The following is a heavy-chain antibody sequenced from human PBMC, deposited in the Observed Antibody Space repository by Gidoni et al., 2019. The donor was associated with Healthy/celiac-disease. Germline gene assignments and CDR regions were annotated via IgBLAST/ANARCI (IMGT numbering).Heavy chain of an antibody. V-gene: IGHV4-39*01. CDR2: IYYSGST. D-gene: IGHD3-3*01. CDR1: GGSISSSSYY. Sequence: QLQLQESGPGLVKPSETLSLTCTVSGGSISSSSYYWGWIRQPPGKGLEWIGSIYYSGSTYYNPSLKSRVTISVDTSKNQFSLKLSSVTAADTAVYYCARHQITIFGVVRGYGMDVWGQGTTVTVSS. J-gene: IGHJ6*02. CDR3: ARHQITIFGVVRGYGMDV.